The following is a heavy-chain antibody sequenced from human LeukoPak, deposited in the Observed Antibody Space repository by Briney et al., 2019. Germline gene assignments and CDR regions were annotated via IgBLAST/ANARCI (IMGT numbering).Heavy chain of an antibody. J-gene: IGHJ4*02. CDR1: GFTFSSYS. Sequence: PGGSLRLSYAASGFTFSSYSMNWVRQAPGKGLEWVSSISSSSSYIYYADSVKGRFTISRDNAKNSLYLQMNSLRAEDTAVYYCARPPRSDSSGPMGYWGQGTLVTVSS. D-gene: IGHD3-22*01. CDR2: ISSSSSYI. V-gene: IGHV3-21*01. CDR3: ARPPRSDSSGPMGY.